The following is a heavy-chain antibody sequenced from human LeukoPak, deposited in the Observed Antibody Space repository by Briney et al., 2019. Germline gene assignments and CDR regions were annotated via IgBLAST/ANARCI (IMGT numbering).Heavy chain of an antibody. J-gene: IGHJ4*02. CDR1: GYTFTSYG. CDR2: ISAYNGNT. Sequence: ASVQVSCKASGYTFTSYGISWVRQAPGQGLEWMGWISAYNGNTNYAQKLQGRVTMTTDTSTSTAYMELRSLRSDDTAVYYCARATGSGDSSGYRSPFDYWGQGTLVTVSS. CDR3: ARATGSGDSSGYRSPFDY. V-gene: IGHV1-18*01. D-gene: IGHD3-22*01.